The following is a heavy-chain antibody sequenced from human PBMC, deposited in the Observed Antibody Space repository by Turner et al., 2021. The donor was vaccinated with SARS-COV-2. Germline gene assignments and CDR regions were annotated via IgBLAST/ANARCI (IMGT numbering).Heavy chain of an antibody. V-gene: IGHV3-30-3*01. J-gene: IGHJ6*02. D-gene: IGHD2-2*01. CDR1: AYTFSTFA. CDR3: ARERAHSSFAPYYYGMDV. Sequence: QLLESGGGVVQPGRSLRLSCVDSAYTFSTFAMHWVRQAPGKGLEWVGVISYDATRTYYADSVRGRFTISRDNSKNTLYLQMDSLRNEDTALYYCARERAHSSFAPYYYGMDVWGQGTTVTVSS. CDR2: ISYDATRT.